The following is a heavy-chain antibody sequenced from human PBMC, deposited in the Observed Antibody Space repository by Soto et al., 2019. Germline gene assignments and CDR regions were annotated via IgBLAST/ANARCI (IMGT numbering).Heavy chain of an antibody. Sequence: QVQRVQSGPEVKKPGAAGKVSCKASGYSFTSYGVSWVRQAPGQGLEWMGWISDNSGNTDYEQKFRGRVDMTTETSTSTAYMDLRSLRSDDTAVYYCVRDPQRNDYWGQGTLVTVSS. CDR1: GYSFTSYG. CDR3: VRDPQRNDY. D-gene: IGHD6-25*01. CDR2: ISDNSGNT. J-gene: IGHJ4*02. V-gene: IGHV1-18*04.